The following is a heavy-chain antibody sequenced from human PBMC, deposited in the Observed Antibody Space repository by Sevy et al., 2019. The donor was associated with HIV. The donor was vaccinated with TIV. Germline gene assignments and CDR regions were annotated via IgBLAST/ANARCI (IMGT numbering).Heavy chain of an antibody. CDR3: ARAIGAGAAY. Sequence: GGSLRLSCAASGFTFTSYAMSWVRQAPGKGLEWVANINEDGKTKYYVHSVKGRFSISRDNARNSLFLQMNNLRVDDTARYFCARAIGAGAAYWGQGTLVTVSS. V-gene: IGHV3-7*03. J-gene: IGHJ4*02. CDR1: GFTFTSYA. CDR2: INEDGKTK. D-gene: IGHD3-3*01.